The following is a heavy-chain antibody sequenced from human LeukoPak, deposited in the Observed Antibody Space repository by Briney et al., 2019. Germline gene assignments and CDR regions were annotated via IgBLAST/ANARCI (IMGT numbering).Heavy chain of an antibody. Sequence: ASVKVSFKSSGYTFTSYGISWVRQAPGQGLEWMGLISAYNGNTNYVQKLQGRVTMTTDTSTSTAYMELRSLRSDDTAVYYCARVARLTATTGAFDIWGQGTMVTVSS. D-gene: IGHD5-18*01. CDR2: ISAYNGNT. CDR1: GYTFTSYG. CDR3: ARVARLTATTGAFDI. V-gene: IGHV1-18*01. J-gene: IGHJ3*02.